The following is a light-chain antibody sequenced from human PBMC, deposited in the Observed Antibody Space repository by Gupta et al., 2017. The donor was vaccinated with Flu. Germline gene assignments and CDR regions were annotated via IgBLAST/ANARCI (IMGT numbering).Light chain of an antibody. CDR2: KTS. CDR1: QSISTW. J-gene: IGKJ3*01. V-gene: IGKV1-5*03. CDR3: KNDNGYYT. Sequence: DVQMTQSPSTLSASVGDRVTITCRASQSISTWLAWYQQKAEQAPKLLIYKTSTVESGVPSRFSGSGYGTEFTLTSSGRQPDDFANYYYKNDNGYYTFGHGTKVDIK.